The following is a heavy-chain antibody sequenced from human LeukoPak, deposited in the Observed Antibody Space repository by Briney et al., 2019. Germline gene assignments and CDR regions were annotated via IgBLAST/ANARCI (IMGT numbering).Heavy chain of an antibody. CDR2: IHPNNGGT. CDR1: GYTFTGYY. CDR3: ARLGYCSGGNCYSGDGNAFDI. D-gene: IGHD2-15*01. J-gene: IGHJ3*02. Sequence: ASVKVSCKASGYTFTGYYTHWVRQAPGQGLEWMGRIHPNNGGTNYAQKFQGRVTMTRDTSISTAYMELSRLRSDGTAVYYCARLGYCSGGNCYSGDGNAFDIWGQGTRVTVSS. V-gene: IGHV1-2*06.